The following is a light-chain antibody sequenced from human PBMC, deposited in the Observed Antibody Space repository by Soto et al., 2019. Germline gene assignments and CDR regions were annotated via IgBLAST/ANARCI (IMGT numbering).Light chain of an antibody. CDR3: SSYTSSSTI. V-gene: IGLV2-14*01. Sequence: QSALTQPASVSGSPGQSITISCTGTSSDVGGYNYVSWYQQHPGKAPKLMIYDVSNRPSGVSNRFSGSKSVNTASLTISGLQAEDEAKYYCSSYTSSSTIFGTGTKLTVL. CDR2: DVS. CDR1: SSDVGGYNY. J-gene: IGLJ1*01.